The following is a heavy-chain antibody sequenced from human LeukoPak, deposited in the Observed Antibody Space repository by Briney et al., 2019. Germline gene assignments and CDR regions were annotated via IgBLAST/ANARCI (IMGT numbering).Heavy chain of an antibody. V-gene: IGHV1-2*02. J-gene: IGHJ4*02. Sequence: PGASVKVSCKASGYTFTGYYMHWVRQAPGQGLEWMGWINPNSGGTNYAQKFQGRVTMTRDTSISTAYMELSRLRSDDTAVYYCARPLLWWPQVGYFDYWGQGTLVTVSS. CDR3: ARPLLWWPQVGYFDY. D-gene: IGHD4/OR15-4a*01. CDR2: INPNSGGT. CDR1: GYTFTGYY.